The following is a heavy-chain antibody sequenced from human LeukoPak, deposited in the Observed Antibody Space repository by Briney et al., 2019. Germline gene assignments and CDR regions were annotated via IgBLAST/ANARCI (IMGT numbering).Heavy chain of an antibody. V-gene: IGHV4-34*01. Sequence: SETLSLTCAVYGGSFSGHYWSWIRQPPGKGLEWIGEINHSGSTNYNPSPKTRATISVDTSKNQFSLKLSSVTAADTAVYYCARVYDSSGYYWDYYYYYGMDVWGKGTTVTVSS. D-gene: IGHD3-22*01. CDR2: INHSGST. J-gene: IGHJ6*04. CDR1: GGSFSGHY. CDR3: ARVYDSSGYYWDYYYYYGMDV.